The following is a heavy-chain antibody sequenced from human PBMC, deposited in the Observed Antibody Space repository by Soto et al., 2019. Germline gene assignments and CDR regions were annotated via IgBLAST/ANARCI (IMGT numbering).Heavy chain of an antibody. Sequence: GGSLRLSCAASGFTFSSYWMSWVRQAPGKGLEWVANIKQDGSEKYYVDSVKGRFTISRDNAKNSLYLQMNSLRAEDTAVYYCARGEGYFDWSAPRYWGQGTLVTVSS. V-gene: IGHV3-7*01. D-gene: IGHD3-9*01. CDR2: IKQDGSEK. J-gene: IGHJ4*02. CDR3: ARGEGYFDWSAPRY. CDR1: GFTFSSYW.